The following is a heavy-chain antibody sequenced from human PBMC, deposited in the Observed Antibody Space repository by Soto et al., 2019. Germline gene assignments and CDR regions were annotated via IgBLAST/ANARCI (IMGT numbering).Heavy chain of an antibody. Sequence: SETLSLTCTVSGGSISSGDYYWSWIRQPPGKGLEWIGYIYYSGSTYYNPSLKSRVTISVDTSKNQFSLKLSSVTAADTAVYYCARAPVLRFLEWLPNGLGYWGQGTLVTVSS. J-gene: IGHJ4*02. CDR3: ARAPVLRFLEWLPNGLGY. CDR1: GGSISSGDYY. CDR2: IYYSGST. D-gene: IGHD3-3*01. V-gene: IGHV4-30-4*01.